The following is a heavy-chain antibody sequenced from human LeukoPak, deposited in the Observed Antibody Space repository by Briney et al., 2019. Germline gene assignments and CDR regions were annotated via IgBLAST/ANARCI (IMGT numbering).Heavy chain of an antibody. D-gene: IGHD3-3*01. J-gene: IGHJ6*02. V-gene: IGHV3-48*01. CDR2: ISSSSSTI. CDR1: GFTFSSYS. CDR3: ARSATGEWLLSSYYYGMDV. Sequence: GGSLRLSCAASGFTFSSYSMNWVRQAPGKGLEWVSYISSSSSTIYYADSVKGRFTISRDNAKNSLYLQMNSLRAEDTAVYYCARSATGEWLLSSYYYGMDVWGQGTTVTVSS.